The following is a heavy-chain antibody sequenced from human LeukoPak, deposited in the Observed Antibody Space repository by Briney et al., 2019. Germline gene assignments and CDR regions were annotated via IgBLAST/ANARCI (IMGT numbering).Heavy chain of an antibody. CDR2: IYYSGST. CDR1: GGSISSYY. Sequence: SETLSLTCTVSGGSISSYYWSWIRQPPGKGLEWIGYIYYSGSTYYNPSLKSRVTISVDTSKNQFSLKLSSVTAADTAVYYCARGRYYGSGTRGDYWGQGTLVTVSS. J-gene: IGHJ4*02. V-gene: IGHV4-59*08. D-gene: IGHD3-10*01. CDR3: ARGRYYGSGTRGDY.